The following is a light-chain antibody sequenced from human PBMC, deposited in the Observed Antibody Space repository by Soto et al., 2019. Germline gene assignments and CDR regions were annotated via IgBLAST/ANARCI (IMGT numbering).Light chain of an antibody. CDR3: QQYGSSPPKT. CDR1: QSVSSGY. CDR2: GAA. Sequence: EIVLTQSPGTLSLSPGERATLSCRASQSVSSGYLAWFQQKPGQPPRLLIYGAASRATGVPDRFSGSGSGTDFALTISRLEPEDFAVYYCQQYGSSPPKTFGLGTKVEIK. V-gene: IGKV3-20*01. J-gene: IGKJ1*01.